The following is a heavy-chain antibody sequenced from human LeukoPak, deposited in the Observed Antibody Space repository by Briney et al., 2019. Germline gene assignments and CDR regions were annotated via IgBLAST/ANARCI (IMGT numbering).Heavy chain of an antibody. J-gene: IGHJ4*02. V-gene: IGHV3-30*18. CDR2: ISYDGSNK. D-gene: IGHD1-26*01. CDR3: AKETFFRGRYYAL. Sequence: GGSLRLSCAASGFTFSSYGMHWVRQAPGKGLEWVAVISYDGSNKYYADSVKGRFTISRDNSKNTLCLQMNSLRAEDTAVYYCAKETFFRGRYYALWGQGTLVHVSS. CDR1: GFTFSSYG.